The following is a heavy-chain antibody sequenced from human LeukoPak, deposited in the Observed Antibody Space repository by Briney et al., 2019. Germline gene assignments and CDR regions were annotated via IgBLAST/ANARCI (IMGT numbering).Heavy chain of an antibody. CDR2: FDPEDGET. D-gene: IGHD3-22*01. V-gene: IGHV1-24*01. Sequence: ASVKVSCKVSGYTLTELSMHWVRQAPGKGLEWMGGFDPEDGETIYAQKLQGRVTMTTDTSTSTAYMELRSLRSDDTAVYYCARDRRDYYDSSNPSYWGQGTLVTVSS. CDR3: ARDRRDYYDSSNPSY. CDR1: GYTLTELS. J-gene: IGHJ4*02.